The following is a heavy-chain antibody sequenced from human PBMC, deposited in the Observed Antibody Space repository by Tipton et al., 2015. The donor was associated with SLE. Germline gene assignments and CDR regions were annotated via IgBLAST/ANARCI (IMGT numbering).Heavy chain of an antibody. J-gene: IGHJ2*01. Sequence: GSLRLSCAASGFTFSSYAMSWVRQAPGKGLEWVSAISGSGGSTYYADSVKGRFTISRDNAKNSLYLQMNSLRAEDTAVYYCARERHSSTWSLYWYFDLWGRGTLVTVSS. V-gene: IGHV3-23*01. D-gene: IGHD6-13*01. CDR3: ARERHSSTWSLYWYFDL. CDR1: GFTFSSYA. CDR2: ISGSGGST.